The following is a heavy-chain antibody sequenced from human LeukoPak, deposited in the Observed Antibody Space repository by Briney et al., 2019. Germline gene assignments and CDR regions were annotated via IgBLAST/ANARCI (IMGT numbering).Heavy chain of an antibody. D-gene: IGHD1-26*01. Sequence: SETLSLTCTVSGGSVSSGSYYWRWIRQPPGKGLEWIGYIYYSGSTNYNPSLKSRVTISVDTSKNQFSLKLSSVTAADTAVYHCARDYSGSYYSLDYWGQGTLVTVSS. J-gene: IGHJ4*02. CDR2: IYYSGST. V-gene: IGHV4-61*01. CDR1: GGSVSSGSYY. CDR3: ARDYSGSYYSLDY.